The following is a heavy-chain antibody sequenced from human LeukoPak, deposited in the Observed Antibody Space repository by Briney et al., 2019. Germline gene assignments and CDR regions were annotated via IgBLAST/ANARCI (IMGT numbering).Heavy chain of an antibody. CDR1: GGSIDTYY. J-gene: IGHJ6*04. CDR3: ARHRWWLDV. Sequence: SETLSLTCTVSGGSIDTYYWNWIRQPPGKGLEWIGEINHSGSTNYNPSLKSRVTISVDTSKNQFSLKLSSVTAADTAVYYCARHRWWLDVWGKGTTVTISS. V-gene: IGHV4-34*01. D-gene: IGHD2-15*01. CDR2: INHSGST.